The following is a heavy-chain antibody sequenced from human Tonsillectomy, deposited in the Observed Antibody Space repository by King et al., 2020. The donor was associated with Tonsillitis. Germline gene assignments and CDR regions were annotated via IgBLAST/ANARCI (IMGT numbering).Heavy chain of an antibody. Sequence: QRVQSGAEVRTPGASVKVSCMVSGYTLTELSMHWVRQAPGEGLEWVGGFDPEYGETIYAQKFQGRVTMTEDTTTDTAYMELSSLRSEDTAVYYCATDLAAAGRRDSYNGMDVWGQGTTVTVSS. CDR2: FDPEYGET. D-gene: IGHD6-13*01. J-gene: IGHJ6*02. CDR3: ATDLAAAGRRDSYNGMDV. CDR1: GYTLTELS. V-gene: IGHV1-24*01.